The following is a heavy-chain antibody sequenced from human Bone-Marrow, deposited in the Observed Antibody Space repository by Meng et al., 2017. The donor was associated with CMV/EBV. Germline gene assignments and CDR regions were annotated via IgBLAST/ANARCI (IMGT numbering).Heavy chain of an antibody. CDR2: IYYSGST. CDR1: GGSISSYY. CDR3: ARDRAAYSSSSSYYYGMDV. V-gene: IGHV4-59*01. J-gene: IGHJ6*02. Sequence: SETLSLTCTVPGGSISSYYWSWIRQPPGKGLEWIGYIYYSGSTNYNPSLKSRVTISVDTSKNQFSLKLSPVTAADTAVYYCARDRAAYSSSSSYYYGMDVWGQGTTVTVSS. D-gene: IGHD6-6*01.